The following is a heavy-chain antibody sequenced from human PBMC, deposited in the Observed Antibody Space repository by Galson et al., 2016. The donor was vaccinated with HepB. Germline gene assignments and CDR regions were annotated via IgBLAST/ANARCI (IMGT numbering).Heavy chain of an antibody. J-gene: IGHJ4*01. CDR3: AKESPYSNVRHYYLEN. V-gene: IGHV3-23*01. Sequence: SLRLSCAASGFTFSNYAMSWVRQAPGKGPEWVPAISGVSDRTYYAGSMKDRFIISRDDSRNMLFLQLNSLRAEDTAIYYCAKESPYSNVRHYYLENWGLRTLVTVSS. CDR2: ISGVSDRT. CDR1: GFTFSNYA. D-gene: IGHD4-11*01.